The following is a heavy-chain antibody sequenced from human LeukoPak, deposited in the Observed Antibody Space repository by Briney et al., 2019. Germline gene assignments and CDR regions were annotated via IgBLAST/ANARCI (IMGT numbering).Heavy chain of an antibody. D-gene: IGHD1-26*01. V-gene: IGHV3-30*03. J-gene: IGHJ4*02. CDR3: ARVESGSYSPHFDY. Sequence: GRSLRLSCVVSGFRFDDYGMHWVRQAPGKGLEWVAVISYDGSNKYYADSVKGRFTISRDNSKNTLYLQMNSLRAEDTAVYYCARVESGSYSPHFDYWGQGTLVTVSS. CDR1: GFRFDDYG. CDR2: ISYDGSNK.